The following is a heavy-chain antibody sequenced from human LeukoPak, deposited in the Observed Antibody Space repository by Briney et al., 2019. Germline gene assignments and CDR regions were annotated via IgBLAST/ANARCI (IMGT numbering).Heavy chain of an antibody. CDR3: ARDNGSPIDY. D-gene: IGHD2-15*01. CDR2: IYHSGST. J-gene: IGHJ4*02. Sequence: PSETLSLTCTVSGYSLSSGYYWGWIRQPPGKGLEWIGSIYHSGSTYYNPSLKSRVTISVDTSKNQFSLKLSSVTAADTAVYYCARDNGSPIDYWGQGTLVTVSS. V-gene: IGHV4-38-2*02. CDR1: GYSLSSGYY.